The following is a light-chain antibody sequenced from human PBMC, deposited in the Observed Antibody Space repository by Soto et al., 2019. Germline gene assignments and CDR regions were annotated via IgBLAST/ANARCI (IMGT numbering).Light chain of an antibody. CDR3: QKYSSVPV. Sequence: DIQMTQSPTSLSASVGDRVTITCRASQGIRNYVAWYQQIPGKAPKLLIYAASTLQSGVPSRFCGSGSGTDFTLTINGLQPEDVATYSCQKYSSVPVFGPGTKVEIK. V-gene: IGKV1-27*01. CDR2: AAS. CDR1: QGIRNY. J-gene: IGKJ3*01.